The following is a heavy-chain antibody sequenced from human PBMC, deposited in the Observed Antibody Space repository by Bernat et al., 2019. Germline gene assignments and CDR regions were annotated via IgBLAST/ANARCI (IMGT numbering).Heavy chain of an antibody. CDR1: GFTFSSYG. V-gene: IGHV3-30*03. CDR3: ATQYYTSGASIDY. J-gene: IGHJ4*02. D-gene: IGHD1-26*01. CDR2: ISYDGSNK. Sequence: QVQLVESGGGVVQHGRSLRLSCAASGFTFSSYGMHWVRQAPGKGLEWVSVISYDGSNKYYADSVKGRFTISRDNSKNTLYLQMNSLRAEDTAVYHCATQYYTSGASIDYWGQGTLVTVSS.